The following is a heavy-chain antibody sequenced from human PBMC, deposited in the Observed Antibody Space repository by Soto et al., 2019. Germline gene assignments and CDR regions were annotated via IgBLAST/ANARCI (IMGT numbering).Heavy chain of an antibody. V-gene: IGHV3-21*04. CDR2: ISSSGTYL. D-gene: IGHD3-22*01. J-gene: IGHJ5*02. CDR1: RFTFSSYS. Sequence: GGSLRLSCAASRFTFSSYSMNWVRQAPGKGLEWVSSISSSGTYLYYADSVKGRFTISRDNSKNTLYLQMNSLRAEDTTVYYCARSYYDSNWFDPWGQGTLVTVS. CDR3: ARSYYDSNWFDP.